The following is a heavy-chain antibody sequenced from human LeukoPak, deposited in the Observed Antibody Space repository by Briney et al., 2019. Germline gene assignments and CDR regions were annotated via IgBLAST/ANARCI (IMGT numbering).Heavy chain of an antibody. D-gene: IGHD6-13*01. CDR1: GGSISSSSYY. CDR2: IYYSGST. Sequence: SETLSLTCTVSGGSISSSSYYWGWIRQPPGKGLEWIGSIYYSGSTYYNPSLKSRVTISVDTSKNQFSLKLSSVTAADTAVYYCARDQAAGTSSDYWGQGTLATVSS. J-gene: IGHJ4*02. CDR3: ARDQAAGTSSDY. V-gene: IGHV4-39*07.